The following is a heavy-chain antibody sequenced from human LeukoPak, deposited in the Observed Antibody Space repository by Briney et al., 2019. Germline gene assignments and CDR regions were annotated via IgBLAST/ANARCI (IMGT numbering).Heavy chain of an antibody. CDR3: ARARDYLFDY. D-gene: IGHD4-11*01. Sequence: GGSLRLSCAVSGITVSSNYMIWDRQAPGKGLEWVSVIYVGGSTYYADSVKGRFTISRDNSKNTLYLQMYSLRAEDTAVYYCARARDYLFDYWGQGTLVTVSS. V-gene: IGHV3-66*01. J-gene: IGHJ4*02. CDR1: GITVSSNY. CDR2: IYVGGST.